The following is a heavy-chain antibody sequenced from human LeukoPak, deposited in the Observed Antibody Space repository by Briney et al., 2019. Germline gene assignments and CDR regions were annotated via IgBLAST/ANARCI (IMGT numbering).Heavy chain of an antibody. CDR1: GFTFSGSG. CDR3: AKGGCCGTFNPLAY. V-gene: IGHV3-23*01. CDR2: SGDNDGST. Sequence: PGGSLRLSCAASGFTFSGSGMSWVRQAPGKGLEWISSSGDNDGSTYYVDSLKGRFTISRDNSKNTLYLQMNSLRAEDMAVYYCAKGGCCGTFNPLAYWGQGAPVTVSP. J-gene: IGHJ4*02. D-gene: IGHD1-26*01.